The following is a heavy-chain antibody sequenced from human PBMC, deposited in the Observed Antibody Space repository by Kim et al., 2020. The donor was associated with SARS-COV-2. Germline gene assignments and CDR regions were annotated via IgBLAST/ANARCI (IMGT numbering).Heavy chain of an antibody. CDR2: IWYDGSNK. V-gene: IGHV3-33*06. J-gene: IGHJ6*02. CDR3: AKEATVTTLGYYYYGMDV. D-gene: IGHD4-17*01. Sequence: GGSLRLSCAASGFTFSSYAMHWVRQAPGKGLEWVAVIWYDGSNKYYADSVKGRFTISRDNSKNTLYLQMNSLRAEDTAVYYCAKEATVTTLGYYYYGMDVWGQGTTVTVSS. CDR1: GFTFSSYA.